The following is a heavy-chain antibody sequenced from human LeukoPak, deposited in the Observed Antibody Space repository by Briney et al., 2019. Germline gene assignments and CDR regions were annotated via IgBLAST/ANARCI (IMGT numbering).Heavy chain of an antibody. CDR2: INHRGST. CDR3: ARQPDDIVLVPPAAGHAFDI. D-gene: IGHD2-2*01. V-gene: IGHV4-34*01. Sequence: SETLSLTCAVYGGSFSGYQWSWIRQPPGKGLEWIGEINHRGSTNYNPSLKSRVTISVDTSKAQFSLKLSSVTAADTAVYYCARQPDDIVLVPPAAGHAFDIWGRGTMVSASS. CDR1: GGSFSGYQ. J-gene: IGHJ3*02.